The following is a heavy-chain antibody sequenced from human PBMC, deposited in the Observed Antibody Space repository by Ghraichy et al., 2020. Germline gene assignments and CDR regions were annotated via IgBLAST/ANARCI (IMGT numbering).Heavy chain of an antibody. J-gene: IGHJ5*02. CDR2: IYYTGDT. CDR1: GDSIRSRNYY. D-gene: IGHD6-13*01. CDR3: ARTRSLGFDP. Sequence: SETLSLTCTVSGDSIRSRNYYWGWIRQPPGKGLEWIANIYYTGDTYYEPSLKSRVTISADTSKNQLLLKLTSVTAADTAVYYCARTRSLGFDPWGQGILVTVSS. V-gene: IGHV4-39*01.